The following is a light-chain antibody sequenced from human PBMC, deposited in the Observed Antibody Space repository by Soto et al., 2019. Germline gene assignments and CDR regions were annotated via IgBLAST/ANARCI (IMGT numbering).Light chain of an antibody. V-gene: IGKV1-9*01. J-gene: IGKJ5*01. CDR1: QGISSY. Sequence: DIQLTQSPSFLSASVGARVTITCRASQGISSYLAWYQQKPGQAPKLLIYTASTLQSGVPSRFSGSGSGTEFTLTISSLQPEDFSTYYCQQLNSYPPTCGQRTRLEIK. CDR3: QQLNSYPPT. CDR2: TAS.